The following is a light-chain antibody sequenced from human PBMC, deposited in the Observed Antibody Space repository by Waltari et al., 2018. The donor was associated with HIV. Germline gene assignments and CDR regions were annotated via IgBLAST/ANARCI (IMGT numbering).Light chain of an antibody. CDR3: TSYTTIFTYV. J-gene: IGLJ1*01. Sequence: LTQPASVSGSPGQSIPISCTGTSSDVGLSIYVSWYQQHPGKAPKLMIYEVPNRPSGISDRVSGSKSGNTASLTISGLQAEDEADYYCTSYTTIFTYVFGTGTWVSVL. V-gene: IGLV2-14*01. CDR1: SSDVGLSIY. CDR2: EVP.